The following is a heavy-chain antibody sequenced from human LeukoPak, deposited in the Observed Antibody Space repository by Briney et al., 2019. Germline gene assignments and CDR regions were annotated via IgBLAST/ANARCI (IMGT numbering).Heavy chain of an antibody. Sequence: GGSLSLSCAASGFPFLSYGMQWVRQAPGKGLVWVSRINTDGSSTSYADSVKGRFTVSRDNAKNTVYLQVNSLRAEDTAVYFCTRELPREVTLDYWGQGTLVTVSS. CDR1: GFPFLSYG. CDR2: INTDGSST. J-gene: IGHJ4*01. V-gene: IGHV3-74*01. CDR3: TRELPREVTLDY. D-gene: IGHD2-21*02.